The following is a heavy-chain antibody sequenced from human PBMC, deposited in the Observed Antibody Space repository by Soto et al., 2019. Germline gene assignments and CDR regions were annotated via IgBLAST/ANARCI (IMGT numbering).Heavy chain of an antibody. CDR2: IISIFGGV. D-gene: IGHD2-21*01. V-gene: IGHV1-69*01. J-gene: IGHJ4*02. CDR3: SGDPDWSDALNQLVINPIGFY. Sequence: QVQLVQSGAEVKKPWSSVKVSCKASGGTFTRYAFSWVRQAPGQGLEWMGGIISIFGGVHYAQQLQGRVTITADESTSTAYMERSSVRSEDTAVYFCSGDPDWSDALNQLVINPIGFYWGQGTLVTVSS. CDR1: GGTFTRYA.